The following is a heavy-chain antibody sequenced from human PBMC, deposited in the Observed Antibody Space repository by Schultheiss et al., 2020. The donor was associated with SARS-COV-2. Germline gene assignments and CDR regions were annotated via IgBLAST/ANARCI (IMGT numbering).Heavy chain of an antibody. CDR2: MNPNSGNT. Sequence: ASVKVSCKASGYTFTSYDINWVRQATGQGLEWMGWMNPNSGNTGYAQKVQGRLTMTIDTSTTTVYMELRSLTSDDTAVYYCAREPDCCPDAFDIWGQGTMVTVSS. CDR3: AREPDCCPDAFDI. V-gene: IGHV1-8*01. D-gene: IGHD2-21*02. J-gene: IGHJ3*02. CDR1: GYTFTSYD.